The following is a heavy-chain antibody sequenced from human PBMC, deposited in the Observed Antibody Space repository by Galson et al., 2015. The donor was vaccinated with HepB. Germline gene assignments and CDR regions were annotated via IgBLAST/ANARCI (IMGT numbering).Heavy chain of an antibody. CDR3: VRNSFLGGDDSVDY. J-gene: IGHJ4*02. Sequence: SLRLSCAASGFAFSSYSMNWVRQAPGKGLEWVASLSTSSDTIYHADSVKGRFTISRDNAKNSLYLQMNSLRAEDTAVYYCVRNSFLGGDDSVDYWCQGILDTGSS. V-gene: IGHV3-48*04. CDR1: GFAFSSYS. D-gene: IGHD4-17*01. CDR2: LSTSSDTI.